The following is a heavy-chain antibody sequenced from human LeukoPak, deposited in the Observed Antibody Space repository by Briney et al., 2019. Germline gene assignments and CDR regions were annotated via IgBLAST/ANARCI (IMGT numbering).Heavy chain of an antibody. Sequence: GASVKVSCKASGYTFIGYYMHWVRQAPGQGLEWMGWINPDSGGTNYAQKFQGRVTMTRDTSITTAYMELSRLTSDDTAVYYCARDLGYSRRYYDFSDWGQGTLVTVSS. CDR1: GYTFIGYY. D-gene: IGHD3-3*01. J-gene: IGHJ4*02. CDR2: INPDSGGT. V-gene: IGHV1-2*02. CDR3: ARDLGYSRRYYDFSD.